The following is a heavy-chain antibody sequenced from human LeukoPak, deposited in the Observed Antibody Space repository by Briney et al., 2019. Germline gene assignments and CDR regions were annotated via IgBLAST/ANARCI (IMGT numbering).Heavy chain of an antibody. Sequence: PGGSLRLSCAASGFTFSSYWMHWVRQAPGKGLVWVSRINSDGSSIIYADSVKGRFTISRDNAKDTLYLQMNSLRAEDTAVYYCTRDREQQPTYDYWGQGSLVTVS. J-gene: IGHJ4*02. CDR3: TRDREQQPTYDY. CDR2: INSDGSSI. V-gene: IGHV3-74*01. CDR1: GFTFSSYW. D-gene: IGHD6-13*01.